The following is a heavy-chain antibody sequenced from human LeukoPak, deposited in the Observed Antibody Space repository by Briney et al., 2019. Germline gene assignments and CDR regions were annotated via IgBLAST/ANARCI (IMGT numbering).Heavy chain of an antibody. CDR3: ARQTEYYFDY. CDR1: GYSISSGYY. CDR2: IYHSGST. V-gene: IGHV4-38-2*01. Sequence: PSETLSLTCAVSGYSISSGYYWGWIRQPPGKGLEWIGSIYHSGSTYYNPSLESRVTISVDTSKNQFSLKLSSVTAADTAVYYCARQTEYYFDYWGQGTLVTVSS. J-gene: IGHJ4*02.